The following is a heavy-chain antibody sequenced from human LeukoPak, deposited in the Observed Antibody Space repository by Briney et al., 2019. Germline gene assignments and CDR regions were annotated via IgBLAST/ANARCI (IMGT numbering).Heavy chain of an antibody. V-gene: IGHV3-21*01. CDR1: GFTFRSYS. D-gene: IGHD3-16*01. CDR3: ARDLSLGAPGGFDY. CDR2: ISSSSTYI. Sequence: GGSLRLSCAASGFTFRSYSMNWVRQAPGKGLEWVSTISSSSTYIYYAYSVKGRFTISRDNSENSVYLQMDSLIGDDTAVYYCARDLSLGAPGGFDYWGQGTLVTVSS. J-gene: IGHJ4*02.